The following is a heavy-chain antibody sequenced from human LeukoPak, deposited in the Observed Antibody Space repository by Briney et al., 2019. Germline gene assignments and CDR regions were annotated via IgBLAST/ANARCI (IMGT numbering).Heavy chain of an antibody. V-gene: IGHV1-18*01. CDR3: ARVTSAMIVVVMYFDY. Sequence: SVKVSCKASGYTFTSYGISWVRQAPGQGLEWMGWISAYNGNTNYAQKLQGRVTMTTDTSTSTAYMELRSLRSDDTAVYYCARVTSAMIVVVMYFDYWGQGTLVTVSS. CDR2: ISAYNGNT. CDR1: GYTFTSYG. J-gene: IGHJ4*02. D-gene: IGHD3-22*01.